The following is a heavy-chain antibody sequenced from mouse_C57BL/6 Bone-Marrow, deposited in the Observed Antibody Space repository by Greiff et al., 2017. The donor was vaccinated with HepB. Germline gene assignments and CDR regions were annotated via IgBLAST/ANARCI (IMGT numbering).Heavy chain of an antibody. CDR1: GYSFTGYY. V-gene: IGHV1-42*01. CDR3: ARRLDY. J-gene: IGHJ2*01. CDR2: INPSTGGT. Sequence: EVHLVESGPELVKPGASVKISCKASGYSFTGYYMNWVKQSPEKSLEWIGEINPSTGGTTYNQKFKAKATLTVDKSSSTAYMQLKSLTSEDSAVYYCARRLDYWGQGTTLTVSS.